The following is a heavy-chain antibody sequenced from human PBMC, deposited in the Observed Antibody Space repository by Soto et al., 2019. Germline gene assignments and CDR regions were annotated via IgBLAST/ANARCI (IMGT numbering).Heavy chain of an antibody. Sequence: QITWNESGPTQVKPRQTLTLTCTFSGFSLTTSGVGVGWIRQSPGKAPEWLALIYWDDDKRYSPSLKSRLTITKDTSKNQVVLTMADLDPADTATYYCAHRVLRTVFGLVTTTAICFDFWGQGTPVAVSS. CDR1: GFSLTTSGVG. D-gene: IGHD3-3*01. CDR2: IYWDDDK. J-gene: IGHJ4*02. CDR3: AHRVLRTVFGLVTTTAICFDF. V-gene: IGHV2-5*02.